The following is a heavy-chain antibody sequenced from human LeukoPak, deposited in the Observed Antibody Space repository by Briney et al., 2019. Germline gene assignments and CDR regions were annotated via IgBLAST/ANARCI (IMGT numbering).Heavy chain of an antibody. CDR3: ARSPSFMVRGVTTLDAFDI. Sequence: ASVKVSCKASGYTFTSYDINWVRQATGQGLEWMGWMNPNSGNTGYAQKFQGRVTMTRNTSISTAYMELSSLRSEDTAVYYCARSPSFMVRGVTTLDAFDIWGQGTMVTVSS. V-gene: IGHV1-8*01. D-gene: IGHD3-10*01. J-gene: IGHJ3*02. CDR2: MNPNSGNT. CDR1: GYTFTSYD.